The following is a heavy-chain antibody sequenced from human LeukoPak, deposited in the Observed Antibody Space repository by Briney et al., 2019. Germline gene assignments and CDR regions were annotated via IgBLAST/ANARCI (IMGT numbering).Heavy chain of an antibody. J-gene: IGHJ4*02. V-gene: IGHV3-11*01. D-gene: IGHD6-13*01. Sequence: GGSLRLSCAASGFTFSDYYMSWIRQAPGKGLEWASYISSSGSTIYYADSVKGRFTISRDNAKNSLYLQMNSLRAEDTAVYYCARLSIAAAGTLNYWGQGTLVTVSS. CDR3: ARLSIAAAGTLNY. CDR1: GFTFSDYY. CDR2: ISSSGSTI.